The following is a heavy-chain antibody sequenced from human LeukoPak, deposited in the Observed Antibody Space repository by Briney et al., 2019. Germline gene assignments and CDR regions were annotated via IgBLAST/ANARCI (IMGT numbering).Heavy chain of an antibody. CDR2: IGYDSSHI. J-gene: IGHJ4*02. D-gene: IGHD3-9*01. Sequence: GSLRLSCAASGFTFSNSAMNWVRQVPGKGLEWVSSIGYDSSHIYYAASVRGRFTISRDNARNSVYLQMNSLRVEDTAVYYCARDPLRYLRVGHYDYWGQGTLVAVSS. CDR3: ARDPLRYLRVGHYDY. CDR1: GFTFSNSA. V-gene: IGHV3-21*01.